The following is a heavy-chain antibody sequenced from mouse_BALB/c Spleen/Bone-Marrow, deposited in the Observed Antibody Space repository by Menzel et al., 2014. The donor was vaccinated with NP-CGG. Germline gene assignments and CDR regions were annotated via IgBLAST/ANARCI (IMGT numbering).Heavy chain of an antibody. J-gene: IGHJ3*01. D-gene: IGHD2-4*01. V-gene: IGHV5-9-2*01. CDR2: ISGDGRYT. CDR3: ARHAYYDQTEVSFVY. CDR1: EFSFSNYG. Sequence: DVHLVESGGGLVKSGGSLKLSCAASEFSFSNYGMSWVRQTPEKRLEWVATISGDGRYTFYSGSVRGRFTISRDNAKYNLYLQLSSLRSADTALYYCARHAYYDQTEVSFVYWGQGTLVTGSA.